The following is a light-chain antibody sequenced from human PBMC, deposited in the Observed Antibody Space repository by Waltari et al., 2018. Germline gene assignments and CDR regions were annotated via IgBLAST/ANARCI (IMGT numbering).Light chain of an antibody. J-gene: IGKJ1*01. CDR3: QQLNSYPQT. CDR1: QGIYAN. V-gene: IGKV1-9*01. Sequence: DIQLTQSPSFLSASVGDTVTITCRASQGIYANLAWYQQKAGRAPKLLIYGAFTLQSGVPSRFRGSGSGTEFTLTVTNLQPEDFATYYCQQLNSYPQTFGQGTKVEVK. CDR2: GAF.